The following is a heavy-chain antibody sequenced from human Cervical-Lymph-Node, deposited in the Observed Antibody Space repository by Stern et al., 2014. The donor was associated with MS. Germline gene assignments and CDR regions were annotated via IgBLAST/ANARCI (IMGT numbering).Heavy chain of an antibody. V-gene: IGHV4-61*01. CDR3: TRAYIPFYGMNL. J-gene: IGHJ6*02. CDR1: GGSVSGGSYY. D-gene: IGHD2-2*02. Sequence: QVQLQESGPGLVKPSETLSLTCTVSGGSVSGGSYYWSWIRQPPGKRLEWIEYIYYTGSTNYNPSLKSRVTISVDTSKNQFSLRLSTVTAADTAVYYCTRAYIPFYGMNLWGQGTTVTVSS. CDR2: IYYTGST.